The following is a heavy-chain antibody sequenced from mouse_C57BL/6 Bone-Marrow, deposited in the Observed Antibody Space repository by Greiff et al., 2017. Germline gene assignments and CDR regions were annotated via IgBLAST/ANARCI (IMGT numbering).Heavy chain of an antibody. D-gene: IGHD2-3*01. CDR1: GFNIKDDY. CDR2: IDPENGDT. V-gene: IGHV14-4*01. CDR3: TTSEGYYYYFDG. Sequence: EVQLQQSGAELVRPGASVKLSCTASGFNIKDDYMHWVKQRPEQGLEWIGWIDPENGDTEYASKFQGKAPITADTSSNTASLQLSSLTSEDTAVYYCTTSEGYYYYFDGWGQGTTLTVSS. J-gene: IGHJ2*01.